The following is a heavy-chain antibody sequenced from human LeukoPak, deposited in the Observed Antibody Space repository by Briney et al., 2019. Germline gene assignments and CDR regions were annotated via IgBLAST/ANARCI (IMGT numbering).Heavy chain of an antibody. CDR1: GFTFSSYS. V-gene: IGHV3-21*01. Sequence: GGSLRLSCAASGFTFSSYSMNWVRQAPGKGLKWVSSISSSSSYIYYADSVKGRFTISRDNAKNSLYLQMNSLRAEDTAVYYCARVMGEMATIGNPDYWGQGTLVTVSS. D-gene: IGHD5-24*01. J-gene: IGHJ4*02. CDR2: ISSSSSYI. CDR3: ARVMGEMATIGNPDY.